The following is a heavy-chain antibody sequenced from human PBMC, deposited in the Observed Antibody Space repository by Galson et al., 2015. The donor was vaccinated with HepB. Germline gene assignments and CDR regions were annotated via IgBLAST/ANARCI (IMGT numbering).Heavy chain of an antibody. Sequence: SLRLSCAASGFTFSNYWMTWVRQAPGKGLEWVANINQDGSVEYFVDSLKGRFTISRDNAKNVLYLQMRSLRAEDTAVYYCTRIGYASSSVDYWGQGTLVTVSS. D-gene: IGHD6-6*01. CDR1: GFTFSNYW. CDR2: INQDGSVE. V-gene: IGHV3-7*01. J-gene: IGHJ4*02. CDR3: TRIGYASSSVDY.